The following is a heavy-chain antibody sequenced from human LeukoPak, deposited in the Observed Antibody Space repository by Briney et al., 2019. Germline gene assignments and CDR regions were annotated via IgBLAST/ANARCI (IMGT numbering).Heavy chain of an antibody. CDR3: ARGESGFDY. Sequence: GGSLRLSCAASGLILSDYFMNWVRQAPGKGLEWISYISRSSGGISYADSVKGRFTISRDNDKNSLYLQMNSLRAEDTAVYYCARGESGFDYWGQGALVTVSS. CDR2: ISRSSGGI. V-gene: IGHV3-48*01. CDR1: GLILSDYF. D-gene: IGHD3-3*01. J-gene: IGHJ4*02.